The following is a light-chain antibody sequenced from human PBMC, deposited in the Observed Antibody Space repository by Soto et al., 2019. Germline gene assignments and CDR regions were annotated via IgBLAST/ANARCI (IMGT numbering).Light chain of an antibody. CDR3: QQYGSVPLT. CDR2: GAS. CDR1: QSVSTSY. Sequence: EIVWTQSPGTLSLSPGERATLSCRASQSVSTSYLAWYQQKPGQAPRLLIYGASSMATGIPDRFSGSGSGADFTLTISRLEPEDLAVYYCQQYGSVPLTFGGGTKVEIK. J-gene: IGKJ4*01. V-gene: IGKV3-20*01.